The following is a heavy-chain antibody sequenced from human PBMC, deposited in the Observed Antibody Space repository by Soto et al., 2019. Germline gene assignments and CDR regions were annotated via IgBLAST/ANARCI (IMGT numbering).Heavy chain of an antibody. CDR2: IKWDASEK. Sequence: EVQLEESGGGLVQPGGSLRLSCAASGFTFGSYWMSWVHQAPGKGLEWLATIKWDASEKKYVDSVKGRFTLSRDNAKNSLYLQMDSLKAEDTAVYYCACDSGYGSGTSVNHYIDYWGHGTLVTVSS. J-gene: IGHJ4*01. V-gene: IGHV3-7*01. CDR1: GFTFGSYW. D-gene: IGHD3-10*01. CDR3: ACDSGYGSGTSVNHYIDY.